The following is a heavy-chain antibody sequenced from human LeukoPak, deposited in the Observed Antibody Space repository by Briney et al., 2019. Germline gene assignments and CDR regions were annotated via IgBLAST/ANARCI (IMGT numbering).Heavy chain of an antibody. CDR1: GSSISSGGYY. V-gene: IGHV4-39*01. CDR2: IYYSRST. Sequence: SETLSLTCTVSGSSISSGGYYWGWIRQPPGKGLEWIGSIYYSRSTYYNPSLKSRVTISVDTSKNQFSLKLSSVTAADTAVYYCASPGGGPTDYWGQGTLVTVSS. CDR3: ASPGGGPTDY. J-gene: IGHJ4*02. D-gene: IGHD3-16*01.